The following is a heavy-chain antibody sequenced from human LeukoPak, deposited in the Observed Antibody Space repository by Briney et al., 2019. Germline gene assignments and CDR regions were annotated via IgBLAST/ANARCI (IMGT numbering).Heavy chain of an antibody. CDR3: AKVRSRGGVTSFDY. CDR2: ISGSGGST. CDR1: GFTFSSYA. J-gene: IGHJ4*02. V-gene: IGHV3-23*01. Sequence: GGSLRLSCAASGFTFSSYAMSWVRQAPGKGLEWVSAISGSGGSTYYADSVKGRFTITRDNSKNTLYLQMNSLRAEDTAVYYCAKVRSRGGVTSFDYWGQGTLVTVSS. D-gene: IGHD3-16*01.